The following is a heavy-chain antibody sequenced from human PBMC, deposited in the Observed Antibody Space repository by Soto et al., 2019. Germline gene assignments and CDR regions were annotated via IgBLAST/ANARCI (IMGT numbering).Heavy chain of an antibody. Sequence: QVQLQESGPGLVKPSETLSLTCSVSGVSVSSGWFYWAWIRQPPGKGLEWIGFGSNSGTTNYKPSLKSRDTISVDTSRSQISLKVNSLTAADTAVYYCARGATVTQYDYWGQGTQVTVSS. V-gene: IGHV4-61*01. J-gene: IGHJ4*02. CDR1: GVSVSSGWFY. CDR3: ARGATVTQYDY. D-gene: IGHD4-17*01. CDR2: GSNSGTT.